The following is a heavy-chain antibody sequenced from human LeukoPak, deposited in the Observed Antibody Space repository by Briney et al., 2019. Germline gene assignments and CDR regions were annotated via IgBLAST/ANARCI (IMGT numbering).Heavy chain of an antibody. J-gene: IGHJ4*02. V-gene: IGHV4-4*09. CDR2: IYTSGST. D-gene: IGHD6-13*01. CDR3: ASSWYPRGPFDY. CDR1: GGSISSYY. Sequence: RASETLSLTCTVSGGSISSYYWSWIRQPPGKGLEWIGYIYTSGSTNYNPSLNSRVTISVDTSKNQFSLKLSSVTAADTAVYYCASSWYPRGPFDYWGQGTLVTVSS.